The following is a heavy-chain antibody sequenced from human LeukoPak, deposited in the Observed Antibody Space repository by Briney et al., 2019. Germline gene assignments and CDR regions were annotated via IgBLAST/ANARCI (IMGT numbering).Heavy chain of an antibody. CDR3: ARDWAHFGY. CDR1: GFTFSSYA. Sequence: PGGSLRLSCAASGFTFSSYAMSWVRQAPGKGLEWVANMNQDGSEKYYVDSVKGRFTISRDNAKNSLSLQMNSLRAEDTAVYYCARDWAHFGYWGQGTLVTVSS. J-gene: IGHJ4*02. D-gene: IGHD3-10*01. CDR2: MNQDGSEK. V-gene: IGHV3-7*01.